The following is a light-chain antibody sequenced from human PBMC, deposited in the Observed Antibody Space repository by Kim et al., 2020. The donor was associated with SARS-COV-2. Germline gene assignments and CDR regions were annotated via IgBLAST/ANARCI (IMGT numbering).Light chain of an antibody. Sequence: SVALGQTVSITCRGDSLRNSYASCYQQKPGRAPVLVFYGKNNRPSGIPHRFSGSSSRDTASLTITGTQAEDEADYYCNSRDSSGVVFGGGTQLTVL. CDR1: SLRNSY. J-gene: IGLJ2*01. CDR3: NSRDSSGVV. CDR2: GKN. V-gene: IGLV3-19*01.